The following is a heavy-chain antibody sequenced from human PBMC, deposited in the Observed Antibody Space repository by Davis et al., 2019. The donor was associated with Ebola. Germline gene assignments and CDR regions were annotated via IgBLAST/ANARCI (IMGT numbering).Heavy chain of an antibody. J-gene: IGHJ4*02. CDR3: ARDPPQSGGYV. CDR1: GLTVSSNY. CDR2: IYSGGFT. V-gene: IGHV3-53*04. D-gene: IGHD5-12*01. Sequence: PGGSLRLSCAASGLTVSSNYMSWVRQAPGKGLEWVPVIYSGGFTYYADSVKGRFTISRHSSENTVFLQMNSLRPDDTAVYYCARDPPQSGGYVWGQGTLVTVSS.